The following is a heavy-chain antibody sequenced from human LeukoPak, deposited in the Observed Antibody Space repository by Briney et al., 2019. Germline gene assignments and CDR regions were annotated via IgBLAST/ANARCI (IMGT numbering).Heavy chain of an antibody. D-gene: IGHD3-22*01. CDR3: EIENYYDSSGYSKAFDY. J-gene: IGHJ4*02. V-gene: IGHV1-2*02. Sequence: ASVKVSCKPSGYTFTVYFLHWLRQAPGQGLEWMGGIDPNSGGAVYAQKFRGRVTVTRDTSVSTAYMELSRLRSDDTAFYYCEIENYYDSSGYSKAFDYWGQGTLVTVSS. CDR1: GYTFTVYF. CDR2: IDPNSGGA.